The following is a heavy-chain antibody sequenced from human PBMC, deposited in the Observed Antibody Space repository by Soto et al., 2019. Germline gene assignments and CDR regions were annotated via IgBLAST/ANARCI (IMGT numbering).Heavy chain of an antibody. CDR1: GFTFSSYS. D-gene: IGHD4-17*01. Sequence: PGGSLRLSCAASGFTFSSYSMNWVRQAPGKGLEWVSSISSSSSYIYYADSVKGRFTISRDNAKNSLYLQMSSLRPEDTAVYYCAADVGGYIYGLARHWGPGTLVTVSS. CDR3: AADVGGYIYGLARH. V-gene: IGHV3-21*04. J-gene: IGHJ4*02. CDR2: ISSSSSYI.